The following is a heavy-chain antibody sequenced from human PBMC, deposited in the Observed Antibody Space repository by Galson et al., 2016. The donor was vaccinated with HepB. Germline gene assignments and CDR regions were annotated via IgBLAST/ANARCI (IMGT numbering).Heavy chain of an antibody. CDR1: GFTFSNYA. Sequence: SLRLSCAASGFTFSNYAFHWVRQTPGNGLEWVSVISYDGSNKYYSDSVKGRFIISRDNSTNTIILHMNSLRSEDTGVYHCTRASFTTFGILRGYFQHWGRGTLVTVSS. J-gene: IGHJ2*01. CDR2: ISYDGSNK. D-gene: IGHD3-3*01. CDR3: TRASFTTFGILRGYFQH. V-gene: IGHV3-30*04.